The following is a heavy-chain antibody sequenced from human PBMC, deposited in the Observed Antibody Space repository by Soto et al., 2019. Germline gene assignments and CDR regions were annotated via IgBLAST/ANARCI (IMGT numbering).Heavy chain of an antibody. D-gene: IGHD3-16*02. CDR2: VSGYNVDT. CDR3: ARSPRIVTAAFGIMDFDD. CDR1: GYSFTSYG. V-gene: IGHV1-18*01. J-gene: IGHJ4*02. Sequence: GASVKVSCKATGYSFTSYGISWVRKAPGQGLEWMGWVSGYNVDTIYVQKFQGRVTMTTDTSTSTAHMELRSLTYDDTAVYFCARSPRIVTAAFGIMDFDDWGQGTQVTVSS.